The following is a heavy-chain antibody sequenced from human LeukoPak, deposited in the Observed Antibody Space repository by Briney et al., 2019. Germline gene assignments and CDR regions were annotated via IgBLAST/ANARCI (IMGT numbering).Heavy chain of an antibody. Sequence: SETLSLTCTVSGGSISSGSYYWSWIRQPPGKGLEWIGYIYYSGSTNYNPSLKSRVTISVDTSKNQFSLKLSSVTAADTAVYYCARYSSGWYYFDYWGQGTLVTVSS. CDR1: GGSISSGSYY. CDR2: IYYSGST. V-gene: IGHV4-61*01. CDR3: ARYSSGWYYFDY. D-gene: IGHD6-19*01. J-gene: IGHJ4*02.